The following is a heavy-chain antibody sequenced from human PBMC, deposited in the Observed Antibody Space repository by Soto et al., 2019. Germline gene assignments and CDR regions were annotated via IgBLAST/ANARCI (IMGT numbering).Heavy chain of an antibody. D-gene: IGHD3-22*01. V-gene: IGHV1-69*02. J-gene: IGHJ4*02. CDR1: GGTFSSYT. Sequence: QVQLVQSGAEVKKPGSSVKVSCKASGGTFSSYTISWVRQAPGQGLEWMGRIIPILGIANYAQKFQGRVTFTADKATRTAYMALSSVRSEDTAVYYCASRPYYYDSSGYYWVYWGQRTLVTVSS. CDR2: IIPILGIA. CDR3: ASRPYYYDSSGYYWVY.